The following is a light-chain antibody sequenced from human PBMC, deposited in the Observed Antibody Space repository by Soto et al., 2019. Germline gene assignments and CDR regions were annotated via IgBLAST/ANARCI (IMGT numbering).Light chain of an antibody. Sequence: QSALTQPASVSGSPGQSITISCTGTSSDVGGYNYVSWYPQHPGKAPKLMIYEVSNRPSGVSNRFSGSKSGNTASLTISGRQAEDEADYYCSSYTSSSIDYVFGTGTKLTVL. J-gene: IGLJ1*01. CDR3: SSYTSSSIDYV. V-gene: IGLV2-14*01. CDR1: SSDVGGYNY. CDR2: EVS.